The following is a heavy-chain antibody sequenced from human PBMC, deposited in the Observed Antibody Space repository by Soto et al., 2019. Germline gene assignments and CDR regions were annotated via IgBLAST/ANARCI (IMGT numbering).Heavy chain of an antibody. CDR2: INPSGGIT. V-gene: IGHV1-46*01. Sequence: QVQLVQSGAEVKKPGASVKLSCKASGYTFTNYYMHWVRQAPRQGLEWMGIINPSGGITSYAQKSQGRFTMTSDTSTSTVYMELSSLRSEDTAVYYCARGDGRGSSGFYYYYGMDVWGHGTTVTVSS. J-gene: IGHJ6*02. CDR3: ARGDGRGSSGFYYYYGMDV. CDR1: GYTFTNYY. D-gene: IGHD1-26*01.